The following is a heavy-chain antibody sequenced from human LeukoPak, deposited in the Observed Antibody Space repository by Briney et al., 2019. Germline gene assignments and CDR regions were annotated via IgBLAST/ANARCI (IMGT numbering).Heavy chain of an antibody. D-gene: IGHD5-12*01. J-gene: IGHJ4*02. V-gene: IGHV3-49*03. CDR2: IRSEAYDTTP. Sequence: GGSLRLSCTASGFTFGDYGMSWFRQAPGKGLEWAGFIRSEAYDTTPQYGASVKGRFTISKDDSRRIAFLQMSGLKAEDTAVYYCSRAAGYDFILEYWGQGTLVTVSS. CDR1: GFTFGDYG. CDR3: SRAAGYDFILEY.